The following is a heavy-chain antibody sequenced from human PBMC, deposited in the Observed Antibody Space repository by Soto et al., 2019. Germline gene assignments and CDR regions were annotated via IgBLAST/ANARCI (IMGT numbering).Heavy chain of an antibody. CDR1: GFNFNSYT. CDR2: ISSSGYI. D-gene: IGHD2-8*02. Sequence: GGSLRLSCAASGFNFNSYTINWVRQAPGKRLEWLSSISSSGYIFSTDSVRGRFTISRDNAKSTLYLQMNSLRAEDTAVYYCAKDMVHCTGTRCARYFEKWGRGTLVTVSS. CDR3: AKDMVHCTGTRCARYFEK. J-gene: IGHJ4*02. V-gene: IGHV3-21*04.